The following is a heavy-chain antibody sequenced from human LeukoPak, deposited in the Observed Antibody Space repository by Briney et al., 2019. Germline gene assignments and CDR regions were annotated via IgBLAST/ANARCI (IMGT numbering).Heavy chain of an antibody. CDR1: GCNFTVAW. CDR3: ATVFGGLRFSRS. J-gene: IGHJ4*02. V-gene: IGHV3-15*01. Sequence: KPGRSLRLSCAASGCNFTVAWMSWVRQAPGKGLEWVGRIKSKIDGVTADYAAHVKGRFTISRDDVKRMLYLQMNTLKAEDTAVYYCATVFGGLRFSRSGVQGTLVTVSS. CDR2: IKSKIDGVTA. D-gene: IGHD3-16*01.